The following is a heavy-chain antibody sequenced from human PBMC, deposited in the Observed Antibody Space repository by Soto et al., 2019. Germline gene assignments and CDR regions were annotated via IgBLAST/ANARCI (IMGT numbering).Heavy chain of an antibody. CDR1: GGSFSGYY. V-gene: IGHV4-34*01. J-gene: IGHJ5*02. CDR3: ARVRWGYSYGAS. D-gene: IGHD5-18*01. CDR2: INHSGST. Sequence: QVQLQQWGAGLLKPSETLSLTCAVYGGSFSGYYWSWIRQPPGKGLEWIGEINHSGSTNYNPSLKSRVTISVDTSKNQFSLKLSSVTAADTAVYYCARVRWGYSYGASWGQGTLVTVSS.